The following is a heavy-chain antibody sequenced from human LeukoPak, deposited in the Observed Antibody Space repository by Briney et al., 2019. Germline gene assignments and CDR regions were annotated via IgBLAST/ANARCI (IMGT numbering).Heavy chain of an antibody. Sequence: GGSLRLSCAASGFTFSSYAMSWVRQAPGKGLEWVSTITGSGGSAFYADSVKGRFTISRDNSRNTLYLQMNSLRAEDAAVYSCAKDIPAMGRFLVWLPPYFDYWGQGTLVTVSS. V-gene: IGHV3-23*01. J-gene: IGHJ4*02. CDR1: GFTFSSYA. CDR3: AKDIPAMGRFLVWLPPYFDY. D-gene: IGHD3-3*01. CDR2: ITGSGGSA.